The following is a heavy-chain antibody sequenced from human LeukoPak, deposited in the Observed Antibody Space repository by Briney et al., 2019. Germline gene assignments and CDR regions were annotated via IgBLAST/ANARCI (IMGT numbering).Heavy chain of an antibody. J-gene: IGHJ3*02. CDR3: ARDRWIFGVVDAFDI. D-gene: IGHD3-3*01. CDR2: ISSSSSTI. V-gene: IGHV3-48*01. Sequence: GGSLRLSCAASGFTFSSYSMNWVRQAPGKGLEWVSYISSSSSTIYYADSVKGRFTISRDNAKNSLYLQMNSLRAEDTAVYYCARDRWIFGVVDAFDIWGQGTMVTVSS. CDR1: GFTFSSYS.